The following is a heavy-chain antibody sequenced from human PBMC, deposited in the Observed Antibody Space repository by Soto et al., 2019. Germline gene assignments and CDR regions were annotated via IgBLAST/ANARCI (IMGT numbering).Heavy chain of an antibody. CDR2: ISGSGGST. J-gene: IGHJ6*03. V-gene: IGHV3-23*01. CDR3: AKARYCRRTSCYGGYYYMVV. D-gene: IGHD2-2*01. Sequence: PGLSLRLSCAASGFTFSSYAMSWLRQAPGKRLKWASAISGSGGSTYYADSVKGRFTISRDNSKNTLYLQMNSLRAEDTAVYYCAKARYCRRTSCYGGYYYMVVWGKGTTVTVSS. CDR1: GFTFSSYA.